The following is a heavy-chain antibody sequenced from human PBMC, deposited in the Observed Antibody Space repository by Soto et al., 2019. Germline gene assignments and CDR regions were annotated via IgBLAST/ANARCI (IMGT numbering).Heavy chain of an antibody. V-gene: IGHV3-9*01. CDR3: AKGPNYDYVWGSYRPPNWFDP. Sequence: PGGSLRLSCAASGFTFDDYAMHWVRQAPGKGLEWVSGISWNSGSIGYADSVKGRFTISRDNAKNSLYLQMNSLRAEDTAVYYCAKGPNYDYVWGSYRPPNWFDPWGQGTLVTVSS. CDR1: GFTFDDYA. D-gene: IGHD3-16*02. J-gene: IGHJ5*02. CDR2: ISWNSGSI.